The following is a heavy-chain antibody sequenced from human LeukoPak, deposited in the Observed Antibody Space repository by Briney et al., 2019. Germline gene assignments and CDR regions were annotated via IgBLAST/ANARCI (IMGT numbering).Heavy chain of an antibody. V-gene: IGHV1-69*04. CDR1: GGTFSSYA. CDR3: ARGDYDGAFDI. CDR2: IILIFGIA. Sequence: SVKVSCKASGGTFSSYAISWVRQAPGQGLEWMGRIILIFGIANYAQKFQGRVTITADKSTSTAYMELSSLRSEDTAVYYCARGDYDGAFDIWGQGTMVTVSS. J-gene: IGHJ3*02. D-gene: IGHD3-3*01.